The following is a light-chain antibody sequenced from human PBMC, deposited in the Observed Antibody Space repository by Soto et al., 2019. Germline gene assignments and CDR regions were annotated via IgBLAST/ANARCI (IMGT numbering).Light chain of an antibody. J-gene: IGKJ1*01. Sequence: DIVMTQSPLSLPVTPGEPASISCRSSQSLLHSNGYNYLDWYLQKPGQSPQLLIYLGSNRASGVPDRFSGSGSGTDFTLKISRVEAEDVGXYYCMQALQTPRTFGQGTKVEIK. V-gene: IGKV2-28*01. CDR2: LGS. CDR1: QSLLHSNGYNY. CDR3: MQALQTPRT.